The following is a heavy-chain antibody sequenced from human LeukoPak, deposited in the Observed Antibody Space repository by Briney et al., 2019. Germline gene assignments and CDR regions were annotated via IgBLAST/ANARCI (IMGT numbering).Heavy chain of an antibody. J-gene: IGHJ4*02. Sequence: GGSLRLSCAASGFTFSSYSMNWVRQAPGKGLEWVSSISSSSSYIYYADSVKGRFTISRDNAKNSLYLQMNSLRAEDTAVYYCARASPYDFWSGYYEPPDYWGQGTLVTVSS. V-gene: IGHV3-21*01. D-gene: IGHD3-3*01. CDR1: GFTFSSYS. CDR3: ARASPYDFWSGYYEPPDY. CDR2: ISSSSSYI.